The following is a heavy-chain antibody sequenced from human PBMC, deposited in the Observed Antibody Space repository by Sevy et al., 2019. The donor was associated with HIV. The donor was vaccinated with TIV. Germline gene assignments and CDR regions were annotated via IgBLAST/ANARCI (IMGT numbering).Heavy chain of an antibody. V-gene: IGHV3-7*03. CDR3: AREGGGSYSDAFDI. Sequence: GGSLRLSCAASGFTFSSYWMSWVRQAPGKGLEWVANIKQDGSEKYYVDSVKGRFTISRDNAKNSLYLQMNSLRAEDTGVYYCAREGGGSYSDAFDIWGQGTMVTVSS. D-gene: IGHD1-26*01. CDR1: GFTFSSYW. J-gene: IGHJ3*02. CDR2: IKQDGSEK.